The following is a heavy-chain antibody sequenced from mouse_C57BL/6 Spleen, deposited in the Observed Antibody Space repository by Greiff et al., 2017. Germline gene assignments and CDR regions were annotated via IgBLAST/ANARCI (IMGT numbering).Heavy chain of an antibody. CDR2: ISDGGSYT. CDR3: ARHLLWYFAY. V-gene: IGHV5-4*01. CDR1: GFTISSYA. Sequence: EVQLVESGGGLVKPGGSLKLSCAASGFTISSYAMSWVRQTPEKRLEWVATISDGGSYTYYPDNVKGRFTISRDNAKNYLYLQMSHLKSEDTAMYFCARHLLWYFAYWGQGTPLTVSS. D-gene: IGHD2-1*01. J-gene: IGHJ2*01.